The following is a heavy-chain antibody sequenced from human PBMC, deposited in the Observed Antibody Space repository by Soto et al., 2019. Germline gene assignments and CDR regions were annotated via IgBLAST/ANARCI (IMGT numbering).Heavy chain of an antibody. CDR3: AKESDHFYYYGMDV. J-gene: IGHJ6*02. CDR1: GFPFSMYA. V-gene: IGHV3-23*01. Sequence: GGSLSLSCAASGFPFSMYAMSGVRQAPGKGLEWVSAISGSGGNTYYADSVRGRFTISRDNSKNTLHLQMNSLRAEDTAAYYCAKESDHFYYYGMDVWGQGTTVTVSS. CDR2: ISGSGGNT.